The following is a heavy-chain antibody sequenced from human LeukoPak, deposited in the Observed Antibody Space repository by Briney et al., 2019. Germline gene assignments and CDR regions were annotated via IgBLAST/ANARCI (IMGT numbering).Heavy chain of an antibody. CDR2: IYHSGST. D-gene: IGHD1-1*01. CDR1: GYSISSRYY. CDR3: ARRRKNDVLDY. Sequence: SETLSLTCAVSGYSISSRYYWGWIRQPPGKGLEWIGSIYHSGSTYYNPSLKSRVTISVDTSKNQFSLKLSSVTAADTAVYYCARRRKNDVLDYWGQGTLVTVSS. V-gene: IGHV4-38-2*01. J-gene: IGHJ4*02.